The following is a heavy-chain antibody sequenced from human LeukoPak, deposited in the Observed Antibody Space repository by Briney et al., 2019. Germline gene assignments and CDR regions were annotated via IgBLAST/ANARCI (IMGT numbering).Heavy chain of an antibody. J-gene: IGHJ4*02. V-gene: IGHV1-2*02. CDR2: INPNSGGT. D-gene: IGHD2-2*01. CDR3: ARAQYCSSTSCYGLAVLLSGV. Sequence: ASVKVSCKASGYTFTGYYMHWVRQAPGQGLEWMGWINPNSGGTNYAQKFQGRVTMTRDTSTSTVYMELSSLRSEDTAVYYCARAQYCSSTSCYGLAVLLSGVWGQGTLVTVSS. CDR1: GYTFTGYY.